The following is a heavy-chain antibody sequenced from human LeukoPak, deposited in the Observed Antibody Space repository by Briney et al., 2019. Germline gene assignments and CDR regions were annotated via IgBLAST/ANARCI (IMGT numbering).Heavy chain of an antibody. D-gene: IGHD3-22*01. CDR3: ARSLNGFYRGFDF. J-gene: IGHJ4*02. V-gene: IGHV3-23*01. Sequence: GGSLRLSCAASGFSFNSYAMNWVRQAPGKGLEWVSVISSTGATTYYAASVKGRFTISRDNSKSTLYLQMDALRADDTAVYYCARSLNGFYRGFDFWGQGTLVTVSS. CDR1: GFSFNSYA. CDR2: ISSTGATT.